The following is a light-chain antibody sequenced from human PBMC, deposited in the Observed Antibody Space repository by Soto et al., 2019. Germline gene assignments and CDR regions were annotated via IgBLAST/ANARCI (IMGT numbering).Light chain of an antibody. CDR2: KDS. CDR1: ALPKQY. Sequence: SYELTQPPAVSVSPGQTARITCSGDALPKQYAYWYRQKPGQAPVLVMYKDSERPSGIPERFSGSSSGTTVTLTISGVQAEDEADYYCHSAGTGATYREVFGGGTKLTVL. V-gene: IGLV3-25*03. CDR3: HSAGTGATYREV. J-gene: IGLJ3*02.